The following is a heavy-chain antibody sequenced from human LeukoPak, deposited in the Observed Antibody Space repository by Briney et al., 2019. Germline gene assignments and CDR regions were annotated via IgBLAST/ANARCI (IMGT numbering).Heavy chain of an antibody. CDR3: ARLDLAISAIHY. V-gene: IGHV5-51*01. CDR1: GYTFSSYW. Sequence: GQSLKISCKGSGYTFSSYWILWVRQMAGKGLEWMGIVQPGDSETRYSPSFQGQVTISADKSTTTAYLQWNSLKTSDTAMYYCARLDLAISAIHYWGQGALVTVSS. J-gene: IGHJ4*02. D-gene: IGHD2-21*01. CDR2: VQPGDSET.